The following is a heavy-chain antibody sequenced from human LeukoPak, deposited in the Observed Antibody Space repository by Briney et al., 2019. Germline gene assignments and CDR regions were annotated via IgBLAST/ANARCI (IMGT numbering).Heavy chain of an antibody. CDR1: GGTFTSYA. CDR2: IIPIFGTA. J-gene: IGHJ4*02. D-gene: IGHD3-10*01. Sequence: ASVKVSCKASGGTFTSYAISWVRQAPRQGLEWMGGIIPIFGTANYAQKFQGRVTITADESTSTAYMELSSLRSEDTAVYYCARHTMVRDPFDYWGQGTLVTVSS. V-gene: IGHV1-69*13. CDR3: ARHTMVRDPFDY.